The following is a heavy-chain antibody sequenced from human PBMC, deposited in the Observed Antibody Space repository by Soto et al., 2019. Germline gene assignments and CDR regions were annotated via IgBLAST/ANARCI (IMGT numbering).Heavy chain of an antibody. Sequence: SVKVSCKASGGTFSSYAISWVRQAPGQGLEWMGGIIPIFGTANYAQKFQGRVTITADESTSTAYMELSSLRSEDTAVYYCARNRRGGNSVYYYYGMDVWGQGTTVTVSS. V-gene: IGHV1-69*13. D-gene: IGHD2-21*02. CDR2: IIPIFGTA. J-gene: IGHJ6*02. CDR3: ARNRRGGNSVYYYYGMDV. CDR1: GGTFSSYA.